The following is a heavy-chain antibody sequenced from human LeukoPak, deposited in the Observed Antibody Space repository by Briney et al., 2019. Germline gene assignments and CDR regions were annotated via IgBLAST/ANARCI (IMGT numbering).Heavy chain of an antibody. CDR2: ISSSSSYI. CDR3: ARVRESSPYYYYYYYMDV. CDR1: GFTFSSYS. Sequence: GGPLRLSCAASGFTFSSYSMNWVRQAPGKGLEWVSSISSSSSYIYYADSVKGRFTISRDNAKNSLYLQMNSLRAEDTAVYYCARVRESSPYYYYYYYMDVWGKGTTVTVSS. V-gene: IGHV3-21*01. D-gene: IGHD1-26*01. J-gene: IGHJ6*03.